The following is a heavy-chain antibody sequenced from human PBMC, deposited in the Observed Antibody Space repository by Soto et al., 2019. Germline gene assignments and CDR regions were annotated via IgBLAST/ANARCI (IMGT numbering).Heavy chain of an antibody. V-gene: IGHV4-34*01. CDR2: INHSGST. Sequence: PSETLSLTCAVYGGSFSGYYWSWIRQPPGKGLEWIGEINHSGSTNYNPSLKSRVTISVDTSKNQVSLRLNSMTAADTAVYYCARGLSAFDPWGQGTLVTVSS. CDR1: GGSFSGYY. CDR3: ARGLSAFDP. J-gene: IGHJ5*02.